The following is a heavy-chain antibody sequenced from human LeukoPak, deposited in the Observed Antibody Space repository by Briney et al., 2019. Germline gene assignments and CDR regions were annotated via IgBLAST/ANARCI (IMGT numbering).Heavy chain of an antibody. CDR2: ISSSSSYI. V-gene: IGHV3-21*04. CDR3: ASLKAAREGDYFDY. D-gene: IGHD6-6*01. Sequence: PGGSLRLSCAASGFTFSSYTMNWVRQAPGKGLEWVSSISSSSSYIYYADSVKGRFTISRDNAKNSLYLQMNSLRAEDTALYYCASLKAAREGDYFDYWGQGTLVTVSS. CDR1: GFTFSSYT. J-gene: IGHJ4*02.